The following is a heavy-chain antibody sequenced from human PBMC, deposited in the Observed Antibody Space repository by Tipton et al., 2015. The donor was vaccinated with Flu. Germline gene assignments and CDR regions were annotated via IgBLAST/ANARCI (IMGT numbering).Heavy chain of an antibody. Sequence: TLSLTCAVYGGSLSGYFWSWTRQPPGKGLEYIGEIDHSGSTTYNPSLKSRVTISIDTSKNQFSLWLISVTAADTAVYYCARHEWGSSSATFDTWGQGSLVIVSS. V-gene: IGHV4-34*01. CDR3: ARHEWGSSSATFDT. J-gene: IGHJ4*02. D-gene: IGHD6-6*01. CDR2: IDHSGST. CDR1: GGSLSGYF.